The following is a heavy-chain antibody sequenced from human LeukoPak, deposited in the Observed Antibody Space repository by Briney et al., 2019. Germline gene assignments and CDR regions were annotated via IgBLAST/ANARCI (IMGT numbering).Heavy chain of an antibody. Sequence: GASLRLSCAASGFSFSSYVMTWVRQAPGKGLEWVSTISGSGGSTYYADSVRAGSPSPETIPRNSLRAEDMAVYYCAKELSPYHDSSTFPDGKFDYWGQGTLVTVSS. CDR2: ISGSGGST. CDR3: AKELSPYHDSSTFPDGKFDY. D-gene: IGHD3-22*01. CDR1: GFSFSSYV. J-gene: IGHJ4*02. V-gene: IGHV3-23*01.